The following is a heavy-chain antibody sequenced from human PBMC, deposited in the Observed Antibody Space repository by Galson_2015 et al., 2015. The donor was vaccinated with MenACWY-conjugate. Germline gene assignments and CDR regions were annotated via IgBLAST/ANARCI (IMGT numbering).Heavy chain of an antibody. V-gene: IGHV3-30*04. D-gene: IGHD2-15*01. CDR3: ARDPGKVGAAYFDH. Sequence: SLRLSCAASGFTFSSFAMDWVRQAPGKGLEWVATMPFDGKKTYYADSVKGRFTVSRDNSNNTLHLQMNSLGVDDTAVYYCARDPGKVGAAYFDHWGRGTLVSVSS. CDR1: GFTFSSFA. CDR2: MPFDGKKT. J-gene: IGHJ4*02.